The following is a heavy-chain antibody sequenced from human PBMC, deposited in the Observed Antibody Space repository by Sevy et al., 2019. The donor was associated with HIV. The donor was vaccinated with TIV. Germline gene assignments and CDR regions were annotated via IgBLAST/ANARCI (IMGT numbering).Heavy chain of an antibody. Sequence: SETLSLTCTVSGGSISDYYWNWIRQPPGRGLEWIGQINYFGSAKYNPSLKSRVTISLDTSNNQFSLKVTSVTAADTAVYYCARDTSGYSSGWYPYYNYYGLDVWGQGTTVTVSS. D-gene: IGHD6-19*01. J-gene: IGHJ6*02. CDR1: GGSISDYY. V-gene: IGHV4-59*01. CDR3: ARDTSGYSSGWYPYYNYYGLDV. CDR2: INYFGSA.